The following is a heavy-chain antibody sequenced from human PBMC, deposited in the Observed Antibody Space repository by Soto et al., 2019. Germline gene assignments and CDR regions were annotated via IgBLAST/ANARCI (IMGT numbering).Heavy chain of an antibody. Sequence: QVQLVQSGAEVKKPGSSVKVSCTASGGTFSSYAISWVRQAPGQGLEWMGGIIPIFGTANYAQKFQGRVTITADESTSTDYMELSSLRSEDTAVYYCARDPASSGYLDYYFDYWGQGTLVTVSS. CDR3: ARDPASSGYLDYYFDY. CDR2: IIPIFGTA. D-gene: IGHD3-22*01. J-gene: IGHJ4*02. V-gene: IGHV1-69*01. CDR1: GGTFSSYA.